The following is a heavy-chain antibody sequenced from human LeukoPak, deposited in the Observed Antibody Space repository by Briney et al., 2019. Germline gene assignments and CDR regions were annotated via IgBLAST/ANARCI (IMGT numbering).Heavy chain of an antibody. V-gene: IGHV4-38-2*01. Sequence: SETLSLTCAVSGYSISSGYYWGWIRQPPGKGLEWIGSIYHSGSTYYNPSLKSRVTISVDTSKNLFSLKLSSVTASDTAVYYCARQANCGGDCYSFDPWGQGTLVTVSS. CDR2: IYHSGST. CDR1: GYSISSGYY. J-gene: IGHJ5*02. CDR3: ARQANCGGDCYSFDP. D-gene: IGHD2-21*01.